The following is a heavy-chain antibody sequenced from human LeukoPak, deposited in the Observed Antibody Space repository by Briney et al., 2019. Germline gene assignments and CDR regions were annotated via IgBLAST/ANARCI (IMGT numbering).Heavy chain of an antibody. Sequence: PSETLSLTCAVSGGSISSSNWWSWVRQPPGKGLEWIGEIYHSGSTNYNPSLKSRVTISVDKSKNQFSLKLSSVTAADTAVYYCARDFLYDSSGYDAFDIWGPGTMVTVSS. CDR1: GGSISSSNW. D-gene: IGHD3-22*01. V-gene: IGHV4-4*02. CDR2: IYHSGST. CDR3: ARDFLYDSSGYDAFDI. J-gene: IGHJ3*02.